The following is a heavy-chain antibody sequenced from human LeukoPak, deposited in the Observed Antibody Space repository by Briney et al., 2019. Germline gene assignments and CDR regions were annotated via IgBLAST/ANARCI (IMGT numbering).Heavy chain of an antibody. J-gene: IGHJ4*02. CDR2: ISYDGSDK. Sequence: GGSLRLSCAASGFTFSSYGMHWVRQAPGKGLEWVAVISYDGSDKYYADSVKGRFTISRDNSKNTLYLQMNSLRAEDTAVYYCAKDVTDYWGQGTLVTVSS. V-gene: IGHV3-30*18. CDR3: AKDVTDY. CDR1: GFTFSSYG.